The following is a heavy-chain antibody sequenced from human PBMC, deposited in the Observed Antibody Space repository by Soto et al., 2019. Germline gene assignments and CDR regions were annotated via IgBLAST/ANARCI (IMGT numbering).Heavy chain of an antibody. Sequence: EVQLLDSGGGLVQPGGALRLSCSASGFIFSSSAMNWVRQAPGKGLEWVSAISGSGGSIYYADSVKGRFTISRDNSKTTLYLQMDSLRADDTAEYYCAKGGGDSLRYGMDVWGQGTTVTVSS. CDR2: ISGSGGSI. CDR3: AKGGGDSLRYGMDV. V-gene: IGHV3-23*01. CDR1: GFIFSSSA. D-gene: IGHD2-21*02. J-gene: IGHJ6*02.